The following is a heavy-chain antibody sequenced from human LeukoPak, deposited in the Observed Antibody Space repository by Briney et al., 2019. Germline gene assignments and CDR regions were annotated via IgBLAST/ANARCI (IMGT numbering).Heavy chain of an antibody. CDR1: GDSVSSNSAA. D-gene: IGHD3-10*01. V-gene: IGHV6-1*01. Sequence: SQTLSLTCAISGDSVSSNSAAWNWIRQSPSRGLEWLGRTYYRSKWYNDYAVSVKSRITINPDTSKNQFSLQLNPVTPEDTAVYYCARALLWFGDSDFDYWGQGTLVTVSS. CDR3: ARALLWFGDSDFDY. J-gene: IGHJ4*02. CDR2: TYYRSKWYN.